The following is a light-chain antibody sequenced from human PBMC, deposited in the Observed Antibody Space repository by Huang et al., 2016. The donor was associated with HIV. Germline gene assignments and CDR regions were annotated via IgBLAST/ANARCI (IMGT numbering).Light chain of an antibody. CDR1: QNIHRY. CDR2: GAS. CDR3: QQSHSSSAWT. V-gene: IGKV1-39*01. J-gene: IGKJ1*01. Sequence: DIQMTQSPSSLSASIGDRVTITCRAGQNIHRYLNWYQQKPGKAPKLLIFGASNLHSGGPSRFSGSGSGTDFILTINSLQPEDFATYYCQQSHSSSAWTFGQGTRVEIK.